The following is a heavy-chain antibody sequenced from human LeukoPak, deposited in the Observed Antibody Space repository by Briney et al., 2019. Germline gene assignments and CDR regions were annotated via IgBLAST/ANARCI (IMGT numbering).Heavy chain of an antibody. CDR2: IYYSGST. Sequence: SQTLSLTCTVSGGSISSGDYYWSWIRQPPGKGLEWIGYIYYSGSTYYNPSLKSRVTISVDTSKNQFSLKLSSVTAADTAVYYCDRVEGSSDAFDIWGQGTMVTVSS. J-gene: IGHJ3*02. CDR3: DRVEGSSDAFDI. V-gene: IGHV4-30-4*01. CDR1: GGSISSGDYY.